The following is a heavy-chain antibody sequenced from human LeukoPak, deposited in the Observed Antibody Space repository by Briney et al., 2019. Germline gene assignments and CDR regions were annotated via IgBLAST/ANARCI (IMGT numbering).Heavy chain of an antibody. Sequence: ASVKVSCKASGYTFTAYYIHWVRQAPGQGLEWMAFVNPNSGDTYSAPQFQGRVTMTRDTSISTASMELSWLSSDDTAVYYCATGVATALTYWGQGTLVTVSS. D-gene: IGHD5-18*01. V-gene: IGHV1-2*02. CDR1: GYTFTAYY. CDR3: ATGVATALTY. CDR2: VNPNSGDT. J-gene: IGHJ4*02.